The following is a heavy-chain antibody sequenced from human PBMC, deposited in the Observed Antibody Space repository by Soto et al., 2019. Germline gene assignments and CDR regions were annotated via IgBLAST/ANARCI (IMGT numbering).Heavy chain of an antibody. CDR2: LTGSSSNT. CDR3: ANGRATYGLLTHDY. Sequence: GGSLRLSCAASGFSFRNYAMSWVRQAPGKGLEWISTLTGSSSNTYYADSVNGRFAISRDNSRNTLYLQMHSLTAEDTAVYYCANGRATYGLLTHDYWGQGTLVTVSS. D-gene: IGHD3-9*01. J-gene: IGHJ4*02. V-gene: IGHV3-23*01. CDR1: GFSFRNYA.